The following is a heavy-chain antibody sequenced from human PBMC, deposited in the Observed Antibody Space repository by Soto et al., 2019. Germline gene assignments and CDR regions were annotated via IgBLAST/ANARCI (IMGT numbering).Heavy chain of an antibody. J-gene: IGHJ6*02. Sequence: PSETLSLTCAVYGGSFSGYYWSWIRQPPGKGLEWIGEINHSGSTNYNPSLKSRVTISVDTSKNQFSLKLGSVTAADTAVYYCARSRFYDILTGYYFGYYYYGMDVWGQGTTVTVSS. CDR3: ARSRFYDILTGYYFGYYYYGMDV. D-gene: IGHD3-9*01. CDR2: INHSGST. V-gene: IGHV4-34*01. CDR1: GGSFSGYY.